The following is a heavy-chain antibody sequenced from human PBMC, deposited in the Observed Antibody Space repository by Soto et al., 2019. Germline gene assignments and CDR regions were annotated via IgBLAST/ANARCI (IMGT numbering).Heavy chain of an antibody. CDR3: ARVEAVAGLYNYHGLGV. V-gene: IGHV1-69*12. CDR1: GGTFSNYA. CDR2: IVPIFGTT. D-gene: IGHD6-19*01. J-gene: IGHJ6*02. Sequence: QVQLVQSGAEVKKPGSSVKVSCKVSGGTFSNYAIDWVRLAPGHGLERMGGIVPIFGTTYYTQKFQGRATIIADDSTTTAYLEMSSLRSEDTALYYCARVEAVAGLYNYHGLGVWGQGTAVTVSS.